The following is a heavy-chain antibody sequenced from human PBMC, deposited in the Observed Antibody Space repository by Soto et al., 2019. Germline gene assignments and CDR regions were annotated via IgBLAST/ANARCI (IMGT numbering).Heavy chain of an antibody. J-gene: IGHJ4*02. CDR3: ARGIPDFWSGYYLGY. V-gene: IGHV4-39*07. Sequence: PSETLSLTCTVSGGSISSSSYYWGWIRQPPGKGLEWIGNIYYSGSTYYNPSLKSRVTISVDTSKNQFSLKLSSVTAADTAVYYCARGIPDFWSGYYLGYWGQGTLVTVSS. D-gene: IGHD3-3*01. CDR1: GGSISSSSYY. CDR2: IYYSGST.